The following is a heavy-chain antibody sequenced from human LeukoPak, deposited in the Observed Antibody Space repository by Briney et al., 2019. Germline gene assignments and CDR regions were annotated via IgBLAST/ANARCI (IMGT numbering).Heavy chain of an antibody. CDR2: IRCDGSNK. Sequence: PGGSLRLSCAASGFTFSSYHMHWVRQAPGKALEGVSFIRCDGSNKYYADSVKGRFTISRDNSKKTLYVQIQTESAEHTAVYYCGYERFDFWGEGKLVTVSS. V-gene: IGHV3-30*02. D-gene: IGHD2-2*01. J-gene: IGHJ4*02. CDR1: GFTFSSYH. CDR3: GYERFDF.